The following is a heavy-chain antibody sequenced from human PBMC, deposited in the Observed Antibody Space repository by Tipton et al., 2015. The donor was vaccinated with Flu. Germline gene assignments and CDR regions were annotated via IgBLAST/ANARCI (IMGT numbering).Heavy chain of an antibody. CDR1: GEALSGGGYY. D-gene: IGHD1-20*01. J-gene: IGHJ4*02. Sequence: GEALSGGGYYWSWIRQYPGKGLEWIGHILGNGNTFYKPSLKSRFTLSLDTSKTQFSLNVTSVTAADTAVYYCATLAITALYDFDYWGQGTLVTVPS. CDR2: ILGNGNT. CDR3: ATLAITALYDFDY. V-gene: IGHV4-31*02.